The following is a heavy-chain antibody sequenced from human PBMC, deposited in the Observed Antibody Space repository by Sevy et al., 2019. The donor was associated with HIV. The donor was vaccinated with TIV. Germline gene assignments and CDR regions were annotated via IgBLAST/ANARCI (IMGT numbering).Heavy chain of an antibody. V-gene: IGHV4-34*01. CDR2: INHSGST. J-gene: IGHJ2*01. Sequence: SETLSLTCAVYGGSFSGYYWSWIRQPPGKGLEWIGEINHSGSTNYNPSLKSRVTISVDTSKNQFSLKLSSVTAADTAVYYCARGSSRSYWYFDLWGRGTLVTVSS. CDR3: ARGSSRSYWYFDL. CDR1: GGSFSGYY.